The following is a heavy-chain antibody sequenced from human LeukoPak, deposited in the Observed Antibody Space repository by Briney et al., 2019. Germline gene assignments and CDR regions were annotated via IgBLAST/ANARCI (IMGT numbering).Heavy chain of an antibody. V-gene: IGHV5-51*01. D-gene: IGHD2-8*01. CDR1: GYNFGIYW. Sequence: GESLQISCKASGYNFGIYWIGWVRQMPGKGLEWMGIIYPGDSDTRYSPSFQGQVTISADKSISTAYLQLSSLEASDTAIYYCAKHGKYASGSHYFDYWGQGTLVTVSS. CDR2: IYPGDSDT. J-gene: IGHJ4*02. CDR3: AKHGKYASGSHYFDY.